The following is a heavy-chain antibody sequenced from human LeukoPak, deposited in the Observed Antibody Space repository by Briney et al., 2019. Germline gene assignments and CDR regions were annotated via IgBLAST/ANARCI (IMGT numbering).Heavy chain of an antibody. D-gene: IGHD3-3*01. CDR1: GGSFSGYY. CDR3: ARGLWIFGVVTHFDY. CDR2: INHSGST. Sequence: SETLSLTCAVYGGSFSGYYWSWIRQPPGKGLEWIVEINHSGSTNYNPSLKSRVTISVDTSKNQFSLKLSSVTAADTAVYYCARGLWIFGVVTHFDYWGQGTLVTVSS. V-gene: IGHV4-34*01. J-gene: IGHJ4*02.